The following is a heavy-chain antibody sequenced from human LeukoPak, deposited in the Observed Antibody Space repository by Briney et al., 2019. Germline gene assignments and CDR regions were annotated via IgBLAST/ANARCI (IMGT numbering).Heavy chain of an antibody. J-gene: IGHJ6*02. CDR2: IYTSGST. CDR3: AREVYYYGSGMEGYYYYGMDV. Sequence: PSETLSLTCTVSGGSISSGSYYWSWIRQPAGEGLEWIGRIYTSGSTNYNPSLKSRVTISVDTSKNQFSLKLSSVTAADTAVYYCAREVYYYGSGMEGYYYYGMDVWGQGTTVTVSS. D-gene: IGHD3-10*01. CDR1: GGSISSGSYY. V-gene: IGHV4-61*02.